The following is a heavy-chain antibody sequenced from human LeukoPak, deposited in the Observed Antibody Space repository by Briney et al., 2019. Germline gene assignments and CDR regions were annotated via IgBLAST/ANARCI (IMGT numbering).Heavy chain of an antibody. CDR1: GGSISSSSYY. CDR2: IYYSGST. V-gene: IGHV4-39*01. CDR3: ARQGSNDFWSGHNRFDP. J-gene: IGHJ5*02. Sequence: SETLSLTCTVSGGSISSSSYYWGWIRQPPGKGLEWIGSIYYSGSTYYNPSLKSRVTISVDTSKNQFSLKLSSVTAADTAVYYCARQGSNDFWSGHNRFDPWGQGTLVTVSS. D-gene: IGHD3-3*01.